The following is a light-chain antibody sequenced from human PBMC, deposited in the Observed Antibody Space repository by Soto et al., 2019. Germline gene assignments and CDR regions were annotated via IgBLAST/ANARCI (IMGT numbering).Light chain of an antibody. CDR2: DVS. J-gene: IGLJ2*01. CDR1: SSDVGGYNY. CDR3: GSTTSSSTHVV. Sequence: QSALTQPASVSGSPGQSITISCTGTSSDVGGYNYVSWYQQYPGKAPKVMIYDVSNRPSGVSNRFSGSKSGNTASLTISGLQAEHEADYYCGSTTSSSTHVVFGGGTKVTVL. V-gene: IGLV2-14*01.